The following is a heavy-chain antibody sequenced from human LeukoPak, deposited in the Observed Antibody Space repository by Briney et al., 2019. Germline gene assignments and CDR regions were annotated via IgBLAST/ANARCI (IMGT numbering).Heavy chain of an antibody. V-gene: IGHV1-2*02. CDR2: INPNSGGT. CDR3: ARPRITMVRGVPNWFDP. D-gene: IGHD3-10*01. J-gene: IGHJ5*02. Sequence: GASVKVSCTASGYTFTGYYMHWVRQAPGQGLEWMGWINPNSGGTNYAQKFQGRVTMTRDTSISTAYMELSRLRSDDTAVYYCARPRITMVRGVPNWFDPWGQGTLVTVSS. CDR1: GYTFTGYY.